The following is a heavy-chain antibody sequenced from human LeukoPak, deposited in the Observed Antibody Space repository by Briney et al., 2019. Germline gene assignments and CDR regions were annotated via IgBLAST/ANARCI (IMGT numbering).Heavy chain of an antibody. V-gene: IGHV4-4*09. CDR1: RGSISASIRSYY. Sequence: SEPLSLTCTVSRGSISASIRSYYWSWLRQPPGKGLEWMGYISSSGSVNDNPSLRSRVTISVDTSKNQFFLNLSSVSAADTAVYYCARIPLGYSGAYYFDYWGQGTLVTVSP. D-gene: IGHD5-12*01. J-gene: IGHJ4*02. CDR3: ARIPLGYSGAYYFDY. CDR2: ISSSGSV.